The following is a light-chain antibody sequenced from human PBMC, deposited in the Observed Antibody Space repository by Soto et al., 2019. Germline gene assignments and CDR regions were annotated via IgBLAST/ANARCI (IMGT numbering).Light chain of an antibody. CDR2: DVT. J-gene: IGLJ2*01. Sequence: QSVLTQPASVSGSPGQSITISCTGTSSDIGGYNSVSWYQHHPGKAPKLMIYDVTNRPSGVSNCFSGSKSGNTASLTISGLQAEDEADYYCSSYTSRSTLGVFGGGTKLTVL. CDR3: SSYTSRSTLGV. V-gene: IGLV2-14*03. CDR1: SSDIGGYNS.